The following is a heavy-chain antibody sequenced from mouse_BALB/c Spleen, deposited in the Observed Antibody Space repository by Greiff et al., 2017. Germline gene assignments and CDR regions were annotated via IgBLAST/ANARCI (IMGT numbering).Heavy chain of an antibody. CDR3: ARQGYYGNLYYFDY. D-gene: IGHD2-1*01. Sequence: EVNVVESGGDLVKPGGSLKLSCAASGFTFSSYGMSWVRQTPDKRLEWVATISSGGSYTYYPDSVKGRFTISRDNAKNTLYLQMSSLKSEDTAMYYCARQGYYGNLYYFDYWGQGTTLTVSS. J-gene: IGHJ2*01. V-gene: IGHV5-6*01. CDR1: GFTFSSYG. CDR2: ISSGGSYT.